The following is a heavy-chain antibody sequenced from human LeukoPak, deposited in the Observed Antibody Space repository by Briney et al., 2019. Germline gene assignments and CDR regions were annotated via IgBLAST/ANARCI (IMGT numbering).Heavy chain of an antibody. CDR1: GGSISSSGCY. J-gene: IGHJ5*02. Sequence: SETLSLTCTVSGGSISSSGCYWGWIRQPPGKGLEWIASIYYSGSTYYNPSLKSRVTISVDTAKNQLSLKLSSLTAADTAVYYCARHEYSGSYYGLSWFDPWGQGTLVTVSS. CDR2: IYYSGST. V-gene: IGHV4-39*01. CDR3: ARHEYSGSYYGLSWFDP. D-gene: IGHD1-26*01.